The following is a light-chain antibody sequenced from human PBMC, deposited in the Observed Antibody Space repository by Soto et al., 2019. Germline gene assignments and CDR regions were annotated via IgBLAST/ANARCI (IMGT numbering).Light chain of an antibody. CDR1: QSISNN. CDR3: QQHNNWPLT. J-gene: IGKJ1*01. CDR2: GAS. Sequence: DIVVTQSPATLSVSPGERATLSCRASQSISNNLAWYQQKPGQPPRLLINGASTRAPGIPARFTGSGSGTEFTLTISSLQSEDFAVYYCQQHNNWPLTFGQGTKVDIK. V-gene: IGKV3-15*01.